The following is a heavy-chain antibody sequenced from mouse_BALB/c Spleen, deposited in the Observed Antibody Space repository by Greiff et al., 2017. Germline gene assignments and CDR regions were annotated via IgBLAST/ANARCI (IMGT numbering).Heavy chain of an antibody. CDR1: GYSITSDYA. CDR2: ISYSGST. J-gene: IGHJ2*01. V-gene: IGHV3-2*02. D-gene: IGHD3-3*01. CDR3: AREAVYYFDY. Sequence: VQLQQSGPGLVKPSQSLSLTCTVTGYSITSDYAWHWIRQFPGNKLEWMGYISYSGSTSYNPSLKSRISITRDTSKNQFFLQLNSVTTEDTATYYCAREAVYYFDYWGQGTTLTVSS.